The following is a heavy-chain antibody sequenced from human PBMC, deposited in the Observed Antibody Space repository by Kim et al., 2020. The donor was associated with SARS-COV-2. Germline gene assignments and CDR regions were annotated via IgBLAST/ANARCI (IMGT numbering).Heavy chain of an antibody. Sequence: SVKGRLTISRDNAKNALYLQMNSLRAEETAVYYCARDEGYFYDSSGYQDYWGQGTLVTVSS. D-gene: IGHD3-22*01. CDR3: ARDEGYFYDSSGYQDY. J-gene: IGHJ4*02. V-gene: IGHV3-21*01.